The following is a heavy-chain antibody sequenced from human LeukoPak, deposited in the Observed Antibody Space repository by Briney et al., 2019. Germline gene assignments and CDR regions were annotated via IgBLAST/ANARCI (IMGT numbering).Heavy chain of an antibody. CDR1: GGSISSSSYY. CDR2: IDSGGNT. Sequence: SETLSLTCTVSGGSISSSSYYWGWIRQPPGTGLEWIGSIDSGGNTYYNPSLKSRITISVDASKNQCSLRLSSVTAADTAVYYCGRYDHPVITPIDYWGQGTLVTVSS. V-gene: IGHV4-39*01. CDR3: GRYDHPVITPIDY. J-gene: IGHJ4*02. D-gene: IGHD3-3*01.